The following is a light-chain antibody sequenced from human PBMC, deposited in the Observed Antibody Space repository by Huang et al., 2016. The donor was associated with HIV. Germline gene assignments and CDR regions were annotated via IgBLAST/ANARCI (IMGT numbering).Light chain of an antibody. CDR1: QSIGTW. Sequence: DIQMTQSPSALSASVGDRVTITCRASQSIGTWLAWYQQKPGKPPKRLISKASTLQGGVPSRFGGGGSGTEFTLTISSLQPDDFATYFCQQYNSYSGKFGQGTKVE. J-gene: IGKJ1*01. CDR2: KAS. CDR3: QQYNSYSGK. V-gene: IGKV1-5*03.